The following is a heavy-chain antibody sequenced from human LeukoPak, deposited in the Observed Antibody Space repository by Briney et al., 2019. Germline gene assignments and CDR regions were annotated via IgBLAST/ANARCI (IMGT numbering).Heavy chain of an antibody. J-gene: IGHJ4*02. CDR2: ISDGGDNT. D-gene: IGHD2-15*01. Sequence: GGSLRLSCAASGXTFSNYAMTWVRQAPGKGLEWVSVISDGGDNTYYADSVKDRFTISRDNSKNTLFLQMNSLRAEDTAVYYCAKGISGSCYSAIDNWGQGTLVLVSS. CDR1: GXTFSNYA. CDR3: AKGISGSCYSAIDN. V-gene: IGHV3-23*01.